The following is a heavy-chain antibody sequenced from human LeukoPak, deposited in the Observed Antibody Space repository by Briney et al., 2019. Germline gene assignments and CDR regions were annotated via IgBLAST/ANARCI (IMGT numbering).Heavy chain of an antibody. V-gene: IGHV7-4-1*02. D-gene: IGHD3-16*01. CDR1: GYTFTTYA. Sequence: ASVKLSCKASGYTFTTYAMNWLRQAPGQGLEWMGWINTNTGNPTYAQGFTGRFVFSLDTSVSTAYLQISSLTADDTAVYYCAREIGGSTNSRSFAYWGQGALVTVSS. J-gene: IGHJ4*02. CDR3: AREIGGSTNSRSFAY. CDR2: INTNTGNP.